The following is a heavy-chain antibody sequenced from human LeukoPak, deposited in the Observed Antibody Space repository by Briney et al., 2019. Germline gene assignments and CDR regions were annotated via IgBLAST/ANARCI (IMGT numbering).Heavy chain of an antibody. CDR2: IDAGNDNT. CDR3: ARTYYSASGSYPY. Sequence: ASVTVSCKASGYTFTSYGLHWVRQAPGQRLEWMGWIDAGNDNTKYPQKFQGRVTITRDTSASTAYMELSSLRSEDTAVYYCARTYYSASGSYPYWGQGTLVTVSS. J-gene: IGHJ4*02. CDR1: GYTFTSYG. D-gene: IGHD3-10*01. V-gene: IGHV1-3*01.